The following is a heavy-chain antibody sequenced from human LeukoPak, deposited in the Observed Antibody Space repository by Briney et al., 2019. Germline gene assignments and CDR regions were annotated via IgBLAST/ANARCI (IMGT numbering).Heavy chain of an antibody. CDR1: GFTFSSYG. Sequence: PWGSLRLSCAASGFTFSSYGMHWVRQAPGKGLEWVAVISYDGSNKYYADSVKGRFTISRDNSKNTLYLQMNSLRAEDTAVYYCAKDGWFGELAPLYYYYYYMDVWGKGTTVTVSS. CDR2: ISYDGSNK. CDR3: AKDGWFGELAPLYYYYYYMDV. D-gene: IGHD3-10*01. J-gene: IGHJ6*03. V-gene: IGHV3-30*18.